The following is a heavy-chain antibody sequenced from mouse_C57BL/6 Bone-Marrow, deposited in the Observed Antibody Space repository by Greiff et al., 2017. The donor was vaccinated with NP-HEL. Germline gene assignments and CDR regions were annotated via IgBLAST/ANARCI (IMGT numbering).Heavy chain of an antibody. CDR1: GFTFSSYA. CDR3: ARDRGANWDWFAY. J-gene: IGHJ3*01. D-gene: IGHD4-1*01. CDR2: ISDGGSYT. Sequence: EVKLMESGGGLVKPGGSLKLSCAASGFTFSSYAMSWVRQTPEKRLEWVATISDGGSYTYYPDYVKGRFTISRDNAKNNLYLQMSHLKSEDTAMYYCARDRGANWDWFAYWGQGTLVTVSA. V-gene: IGHV5-4*03.